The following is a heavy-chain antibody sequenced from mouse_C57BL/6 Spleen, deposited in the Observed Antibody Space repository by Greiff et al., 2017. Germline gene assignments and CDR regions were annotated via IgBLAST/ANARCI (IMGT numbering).Heavy chain of an antibody. CDR3: AKGGYSNYDYAMDY. D-gene: IGHD2-5*01. Sequence: VKLVESGPGLVQPSQSLSITCTVSGFSLTSYGVHWVRQPPGKGLEWLGVIWSGGSTDYNAAFISRLSISKDNSKSQVFFKMNSLQADDTAIYYCAKGGYSNYDYAMDYWGQGTSVTVSS. CDR2: IWSGGST. CDR1: GFSLTSYG. V-gene: IGHV2-4*01. J-gene: IGHJ4*01.